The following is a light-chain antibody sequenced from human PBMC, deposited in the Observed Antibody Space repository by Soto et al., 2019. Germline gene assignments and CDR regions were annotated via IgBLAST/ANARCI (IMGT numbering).Light chain of an antibody. CDR3: QQRSNWLIT. Sequence: EIVLTQSPATLSLSPGERATLSCRASQSVSSSLAWYQQKPGQAPRLLIYDASNRATGIPARFSGSGSGTDFTLTIRRLGPEYFAVYYCQQRSNWLITFGQGTRLEIK. J-gene: IGKJ5*01. CDR1: QSVSSS. V-gene: IGKV3-11*01. CDR2: DAS.